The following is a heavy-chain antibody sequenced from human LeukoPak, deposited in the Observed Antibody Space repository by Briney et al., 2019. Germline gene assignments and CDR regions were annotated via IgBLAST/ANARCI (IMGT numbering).Heavy chain of an antibody. CDR3: ARDRSNSRDLDN. CDR1: GFTFSDYS. V-gene: IGHV3-21*01. CDR2: IGSSTTSHI. Sequence: GGSLRLCCAASGFTFSDYSMNWVRQAPGKGLEWLSCIGSSTTSHIYYADSVKGRFTISRDNAKNSLYLQMNGLRPEDTAVYYCARDRSNSRDLDNWGQGTLVTVSS. J-gene: IGHJ4*02. D-gene: IGHD4-11*01.